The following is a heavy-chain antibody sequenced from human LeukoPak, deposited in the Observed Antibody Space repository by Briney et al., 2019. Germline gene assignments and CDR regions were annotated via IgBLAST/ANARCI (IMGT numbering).Heavy chain of an antibody. CDR1: GFTFSRHA. J-gene: IGHJ4*02. D-gene: IGHD1-26*01. Sequence: GWSVRLSCAASGFTFSRHATRWVRQTPGRGRWRVGRTRNKGNSYTTEYGGSVKGRFTISRDDSRNSLYLQMNGLTTDDTAVYYCARSGSYASFHYWGQGTLVTVSS. CDR2: TRNKGNSYTT. CDR3: ARSGSYASFHY. V-gene: IGHV3-72*01.